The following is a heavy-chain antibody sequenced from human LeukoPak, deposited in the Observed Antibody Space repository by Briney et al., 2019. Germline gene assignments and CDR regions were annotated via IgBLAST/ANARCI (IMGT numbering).Heavy chain of an antibody. V-gene: IGHV1-46*01. CDR2: INPSGGST. D-gene: IGHD6-19*01. Sequence: ASVKVSCKASGGTFSSYATSWVRQAPGQGLEWMGIINPSGGSTSYAQKFQGRVTMTRDMSTSTVYMELSSLRSEDTAVYYCASYLSGWPMKYWGQGTLVTVSS. CDR3: ASYLSGWPMKY. J-gene: IGHJ4*02. CDR1: GGTFSSYA.